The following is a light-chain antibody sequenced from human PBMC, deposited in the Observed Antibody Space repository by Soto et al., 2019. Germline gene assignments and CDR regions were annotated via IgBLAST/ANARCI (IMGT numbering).Light chain of an antibody. CDR1: QSFLDNSDNRNY. J-gene: IGKJ1*01. Sequence: VLARSPYSLSVSLGPRAIVKCKASQSFLDNSDNRNYLAWYQQKSGQPPRLIMYWASSRNSGVPGRFSGSGSGTDFTLTISSLQAEDAAVYFCQQYYSSPQAFGQGTKVDI. CDR2: WAS. CDR3: QQYYSSPQA. V-gene: IGKV4-1*01.